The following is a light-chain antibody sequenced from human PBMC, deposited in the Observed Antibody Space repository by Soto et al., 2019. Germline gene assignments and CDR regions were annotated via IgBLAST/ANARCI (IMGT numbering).Light chain of an antibody. CDR2: GAS. J-gene: IGKJ2*01. CDR1: ESVGSN. CDR3: QQYYNWPPYT. V-gene: IGKV3-15*01. Sequence: ILMTQSPATLSVSPGDRATLSCRAAESVGSNLAWYQQRPGQAPRLLIYGASTRATGIPARFSGSGSGTEFTLTISSLQSEDFAFYYCQQYYNWPPYTFGQGTKLEI.